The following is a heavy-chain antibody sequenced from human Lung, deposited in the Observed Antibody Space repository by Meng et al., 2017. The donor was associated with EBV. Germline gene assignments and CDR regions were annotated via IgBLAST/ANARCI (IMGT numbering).Heavy chain of an antibody. CDR1: GYTFTNYG. CDR3: AASSSSWYQNWFNP. CDR2: ISAYNGNT. V-gene: IGHV1-18*01. Sequence: QVQLVQSGAGVKKPGASVKVSCKASGYTFTNYGISWVRQAPGQGLEWMGWISAYNGNTNYAQKLQGRVTMTTDTSTSTAYMELRSLRSDDTAVYYCAASSSSWYQNWFNPWGQGTLVTVSS. D-gene: IGHD6-13*01. J-gene: IGHJ5*02.